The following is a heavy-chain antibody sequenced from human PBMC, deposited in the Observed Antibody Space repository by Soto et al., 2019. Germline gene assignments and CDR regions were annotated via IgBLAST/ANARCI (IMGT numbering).Heavy chain of an antibody. J-gene: IGHJ5*02. D-gene: IGHD6-13*01. V-gene: IGHV1-3*05. CDR1: EYTFTSYA. CDR2: INAGNGNT. CDR3: ARSSGWYVWFDP. Sequence: QVQLVQSGAEEKKPGASVKVSCKASEYTFTSYAMHWVRQAPGQRLEWMGWINAGNGNTKYSQKFQGRVTITRDTSASTAYMELSSLRSEDTAVYYCARSSGWYVWFDPWGQGTLVTVSS.